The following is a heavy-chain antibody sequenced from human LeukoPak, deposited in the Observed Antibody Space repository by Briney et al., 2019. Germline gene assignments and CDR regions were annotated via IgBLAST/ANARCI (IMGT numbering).Heavy chain of an antibody. Sequence: GGSLRLSCAASGFTFSTFAMHWVRLSPGKGLEWVSSITGSGPYMLYADSVKHRFTISRDNTKNLLYLEMNSLRAEDTAVYYCAIAHSYYYDSSRPTAFDYWGQGTLVTVSS. J-gene: IGHJ4*02. CDR3: AIAHSYYYDSSRPTAFDY. CDR1: GFTFSTFA. D-gene: IGHD3-22*01. CDR2: ITGSGPYM. V-gene: IGHV3-21*04.